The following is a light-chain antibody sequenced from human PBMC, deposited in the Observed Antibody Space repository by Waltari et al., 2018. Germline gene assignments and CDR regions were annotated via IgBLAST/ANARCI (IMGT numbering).Light chain of an antibody. Sequence: YDLTQPPSVSVSPGGTATITCSGDDLQNKFPCWYQQQPGQSPILVIYRSNRRPSGIPVLFPGSTSGNTATLTISGAQTLDEADYFCQAWASSTAVFGGGTKLTVL. CDR2: RSN. J-gene: IGLJ3*02. V-gene: IGLV3-1*01. CDR3: QAWASSTAV. CDR1: DLQNKF.